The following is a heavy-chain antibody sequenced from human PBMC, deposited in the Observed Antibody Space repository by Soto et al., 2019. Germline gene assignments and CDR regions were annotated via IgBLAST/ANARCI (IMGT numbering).Heavy chain of an antibody. CDR3: ARGSSGWYAVDY. D-gene: IGHD6-19*01. Sequence: EVQLVESGGGLVQPGGSLRLSCAASGFTFSSYWMNWVRQAPGKGLEWVANIKQDGSEKNYVDSVKGRFTISRDNAKNSQYLQMSSLRAEDTAVYYCARGSSGWYAVDYWGQGTLVTVSS. J-gene: IGHJ4*02. CDR1: GFTFSSYW. CDR2: IKQDGSEK. V-gene: IGHV3-7*02.